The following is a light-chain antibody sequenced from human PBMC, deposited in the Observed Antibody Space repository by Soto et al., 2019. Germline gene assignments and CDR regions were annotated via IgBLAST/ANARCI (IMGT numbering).Light chain of an antibody. V-gene: IGLV2-8*01. CDR2: AVS. CDR3: SSYGGDNKWGV. J-gene: IGLJ3*02. CDR1: SSDVGGYND. Sequence: QSALTQPPSASGSPGQSVTISCTGSSSDVGGYNDVSWYQQHPGKAPRLMIYAVSKRPSGVPDRFSGSKSGNTASLTVSGLEAEDEGDYYCSSYGGDNKWGVFGGGTQLTVL.